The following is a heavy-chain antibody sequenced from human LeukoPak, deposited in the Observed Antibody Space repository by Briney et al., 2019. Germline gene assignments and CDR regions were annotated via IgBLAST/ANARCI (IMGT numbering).Heavy chain of an antibody. CDR3: AKDIGSYYDY. D-gene: IGHD3-10*01. J-gene: IGHJ4*02. CDR1: GFTFSSNG. V-gene: IGHV3-30*02. CDR2: IQYDGSKK. Sequence: GGSLKLSCVASGFTFSSNGMHWVRQAPGKGLEWVTFIQYDGSKKYYADSVKGRFTISRDNSKNTLYLEMNSLRAEDTAVYYCAKDIGSYYDYWGQGILVTVSS.